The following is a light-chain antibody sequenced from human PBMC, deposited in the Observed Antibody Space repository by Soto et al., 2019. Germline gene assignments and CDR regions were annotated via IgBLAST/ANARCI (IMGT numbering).Light chain of an antibody. CDR3: QQYKSYTSWT. Sequence: DIQMTQSPSTLSVFVGDRVTITCRASQSISKYLGWYQQKPGKAPNLLIYDASILESGVPSRFSGSGSGTEFSLTNSSLQADDFATYYCQQYKSYTSWTFGQGTKVEI. V-gene: IGKV1-5*01. J-gene: IGKJ1*01. CDR2: DAS. CDR1: QSISKY.